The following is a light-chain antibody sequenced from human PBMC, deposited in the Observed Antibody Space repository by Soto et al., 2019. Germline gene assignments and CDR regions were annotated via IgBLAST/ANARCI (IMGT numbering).Light chain of an antibody. J-gene: IGLJ1*01. CDR1: SSDVGSYNL. CDR2: EVS. V-gene: IGLV2-23*02. Sequence: QSVLTQPASVSGSPGQSITISCTGTSSDVGSYNLVSWYQQHPGKAPKLMIYEVSKRPSGVSNRFSGSKSGNTASLTISGLQAEDEADYYCCSYAGSKVFGTVTKVTVL. CDR3: CSYAGSKV.